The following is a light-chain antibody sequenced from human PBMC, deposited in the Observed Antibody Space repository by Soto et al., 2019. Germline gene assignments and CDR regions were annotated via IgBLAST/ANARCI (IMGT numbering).Light chain of an antibody. Sequence: EIVLTQSPGTLSLSPGERATLSCRASQSVSVNSFARNQQKGGKAPSPPINAASTRAAGVPDRFSGTGSGTDFALTMSRQESDDHAVYCCQQYGGSPFTFGPGTKVDIK. J-gene: IGKJ3*01. CDR3: QQYGGSPFT. CDR1: QSVSVNS. V-gene: IGKV3-20*01. CDR2: AAS.